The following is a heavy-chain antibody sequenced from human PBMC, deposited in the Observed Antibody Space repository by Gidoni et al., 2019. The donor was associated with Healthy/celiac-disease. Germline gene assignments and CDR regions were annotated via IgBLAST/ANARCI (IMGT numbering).Heavy chain of an antibody. Sequence: EVQLVQSAAEFHQPRESLKISCKGSLYSSTRYWIGWVRQMPGKGLEWMGIIYPGDSDTRYSPSFQGQVTISADKSISTAYLKWSSLKASDTAMYYCARHGRATYSSSPYYFDYWGQGTLVTVSS. D-gene: IGHD6-6*01. CDR1: LYSSTRYW. J-gene: IGHJ4*02. V-gene: IGHV5-51*01. CDR3: ARHGRATYSSSPYYFDY. CDR2: IYPGDSDT.